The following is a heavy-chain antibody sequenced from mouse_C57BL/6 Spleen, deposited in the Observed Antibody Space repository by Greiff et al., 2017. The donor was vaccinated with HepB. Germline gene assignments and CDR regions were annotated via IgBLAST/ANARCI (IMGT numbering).Heavy chain of an antibody. J-gene: IGHJ1*03. Sequence: VQLQQSGAELVKPGASVKLSCTASGFNIKDYYMHWVKQRTEQGLEWSGRIDPEDGETKYDPKFQGKDTITADTSSNTAYLQLSSLTSEDTAVYYCASHYYGSSHWYFDVWGTGTTVTVSS. D-gene: IGHD1-1*01. CDR3: ASHYYGSSHWYFDV. CDR1: GFNIKDYY. CDR2: IDPEDGET. V-gene: IGHV14-2*01.